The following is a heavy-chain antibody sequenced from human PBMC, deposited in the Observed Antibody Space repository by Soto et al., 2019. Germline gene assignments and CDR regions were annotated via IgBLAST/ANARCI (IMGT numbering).Heavy chain of an antibody. V-gene: IGHV3-23*01. CDR1: GFTLATYP. D-gene: IGHD1-26*01. J-gene: IGHJ4*02. Sequence: PXGSLLLFCAASGFTLATYPLNWFRQSPGKGLHWVSAITGGGSTYYADSVKGHFTISRDNSKEKLYLQMNSLRVEDSAVYYCAKGSGSHYDYFEHWGRGTLVTVSS. CDR2: ITGGGST. CDR3: AKGSGSHYDYFEH.